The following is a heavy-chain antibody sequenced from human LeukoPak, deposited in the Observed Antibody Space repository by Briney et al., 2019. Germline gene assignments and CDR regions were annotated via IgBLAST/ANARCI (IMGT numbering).Heavy chain of an antibody. D-gene: IGHD5-18*01. Sequence: GESLKISCKGSGYSFTIYWIGWVRQMPGKGLEWMGIIYPGDSDTRYSPSFQGQVTISADKSISTAYLQWSSLKASDTAMYYCARLVDTAMVIGYYFDYWGQGTLVTVSS. J-gene: IGHJ4*02. CDR1: GYSFTIYW. CDR2: IYPGDSDT. V-gene: IGHV5-51*01. CDR3: ARLVDTAMVIGYYFDY.